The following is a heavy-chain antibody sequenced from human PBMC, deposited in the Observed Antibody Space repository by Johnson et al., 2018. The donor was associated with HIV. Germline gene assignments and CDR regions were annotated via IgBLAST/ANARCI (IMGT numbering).Heavy chain of an antibody. D-gene: IGHD3-16*01. CDR2: IKSKTDGGTT. CDR1: GFTFSNAW. J-gene: IGHJ3*02. V-gene: IGHV3-15*01. CDR3: ARGGSDAFDI. Sequence: VQLVESGGGVVQPGGSLRLSCAASGFTFSNAWMSWVRQAPGKGLEWVGRIKSKTDGGTTDYAAPVKGRFTISRDDSKNTLYLQINSLRADDTAVYYCARGGSDAFDIWGQGTMVTVSS.